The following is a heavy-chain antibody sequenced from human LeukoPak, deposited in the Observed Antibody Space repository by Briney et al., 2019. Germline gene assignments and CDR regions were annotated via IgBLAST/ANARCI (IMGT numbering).Heavy chain of an antibody. CDR3: ERDYYGMDV. CDR1: GYTFTIYD. J-gene: IGHJ6*02. Sequence: ASVTVSFTASGYTFTIYDINWVRQATGQGLEWMGWMNPNSGNTGSTQKVQGRGTITTNTAISTAYMCLSSLRSGDTAVYYCERDYYGMDVWGQGATVTVSS. CDR2: MNPNSGNT. V-gene: IGHV1-8*01.